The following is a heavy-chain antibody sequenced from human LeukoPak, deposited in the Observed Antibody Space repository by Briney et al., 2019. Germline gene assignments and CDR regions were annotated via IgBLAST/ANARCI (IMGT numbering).Heavy chain of an antibody. D-gene: IGHD3-10*01. V-gene: IGHV4-4*07. CDR1: GGSISSYY. CDR3: ARVSYYYGTGSYLVDY. Sequence: SETLSLTCTVSGGSISSYYWSWIRQPAGKGLEWIGRIYTSGSTNYNPSLKSRVTMSVDTSKNQFSLKLSSVTAADTAVYYCARVSYYYGTGSYLVDYWGQGTLVTVSS. J-gene: IGHJ4*02. CDR2: IYTSGST.